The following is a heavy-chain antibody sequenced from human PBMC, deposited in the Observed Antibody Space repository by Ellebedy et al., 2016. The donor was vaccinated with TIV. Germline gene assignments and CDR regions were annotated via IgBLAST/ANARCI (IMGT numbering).Heavy chain of an antibody. J-gene: IGHJ4*02. Sequence: PGGSLRLSCATSGFTFSTYCMAWVRQAPGKGLEWVANIKEDGSQTYYVGSVKGRFTISRDNAKNSLYLQMNSLRADDTAVYYCATDRGYFTFDYWGQGSLITVSS. CDR3: ATDRGYFTFDY. D-gene: IGHD3-9*01. CDR2: IKEDGSQT. V-gene: IGHV3-7*03. CDR1: GFTFSTYC.